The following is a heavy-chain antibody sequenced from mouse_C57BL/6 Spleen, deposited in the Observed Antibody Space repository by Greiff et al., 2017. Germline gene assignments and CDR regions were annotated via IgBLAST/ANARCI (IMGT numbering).Heavy chain of an antibody. J-gene: IGHJ2*01. CDR2: IYPGDGDT. CDR1: GYAFSSYW. D-gene: IGHD4-1*01. V-gene: IGHV1-80*01. CDR3: ARVERVLKLGPYFDY. Sequence: VKLMESGAELVKPGASVKISCKASGYAFSSYWMNWVKQRPGKGLEWIGQIYPGDGDTNYNGKFKGKATLTADKSSSTAYMQLSSLTSEDSAVYFCARVERVLKLGPYFDYWGQGTTLTVSS.